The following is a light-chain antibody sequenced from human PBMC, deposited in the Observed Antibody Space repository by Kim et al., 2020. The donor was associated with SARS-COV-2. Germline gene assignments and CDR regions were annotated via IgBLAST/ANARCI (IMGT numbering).Light chain of an antibody. Sequence: QSVLTQPPSVSAAPGQKVTISCSGSSSNIGNNYVSWYQHLPGAAPKLLIFNNDDRPSGIPDRFSASKSGTSGTLDISGLQTGDEADYYCAAWDTSLGAGVFGGGTQLTVL. V-gene: IGLV1-51*01. CDR1: SSNIGNNY. J-gene: IGLJ2*01. CDR3: AAWDTSLGAGV. CDR2: NND.